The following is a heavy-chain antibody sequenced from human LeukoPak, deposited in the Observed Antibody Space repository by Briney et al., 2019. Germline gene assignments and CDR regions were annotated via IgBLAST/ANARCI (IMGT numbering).Heavy chain of an antibody. CDR3: VTQRLIIGYCSSASCPHWFGP. J-gene: IGHJ5*02. D-gene: IGHD2-2*01. CDR1: GGSVSNANSY. Sequence: SETLSLTCTVSGGSVSNANSYWGWIRQPPGKGLEWIGSVYYDGRTYYNPSLNSRVTMSVDTSKSQFSLNLNSVTAADTAVYYCVTQRLIIGYCSSASCPHWFGPWGQGTLVTVSS. V-gene: IGHV4-39*07. CDR2: VYYDGRT.